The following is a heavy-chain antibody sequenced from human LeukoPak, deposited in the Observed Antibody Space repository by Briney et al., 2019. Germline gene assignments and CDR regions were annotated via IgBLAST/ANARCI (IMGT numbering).Heavy chain of an antibody. CDR3: ARGTYYYDSSGYYPPPSFDY. CDR1: GGTFSSYT. J-gene: IGHJ4*02. CDR2: IIPILGIA. D-gene: IGHD3-22*01. V-gene: IGHV1-69*02. Sequence: GASVKVSRKASGGTFSSYTISWVRQAPGQGLEWMGRIIPILGIANYAQKFQGRVTITADKSTSTAYMELSSLRSEDTAVYYCARGTYYYDSSGYYPPPSFDYWGQGTLVTVSS.